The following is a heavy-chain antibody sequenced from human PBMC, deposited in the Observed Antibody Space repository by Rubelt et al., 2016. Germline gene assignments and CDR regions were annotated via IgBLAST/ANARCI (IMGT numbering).Heavy chain of an antibody. CDR3: ARDLGNEGETFLDYFDF. Sequence: QVQLQQWGAGLLKPSETLSLTCAVYGGSFSGYYWSWIRQPPGKGLEWIGSIYSRGNTYYNPSLKSRVTISLETSKHQFSLKMRSVTAADTAVYYCARDLGNEGETFLDYFDFWGQGTLVTVSS. J-gene: IGHJ4*02. V-gene: IGHV4-34*11. D-gene: IGHD1-1*01. CDR1: GGSFSGYY. CDR2: IYSRGNT.